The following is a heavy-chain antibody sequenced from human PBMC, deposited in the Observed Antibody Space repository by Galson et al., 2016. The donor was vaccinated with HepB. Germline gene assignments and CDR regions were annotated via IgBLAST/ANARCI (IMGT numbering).Heavy chain of an antibody. J-gene: IGHJ4*02. CDR2: ISNSGTYM. Sequence: SLRLSCAASAFTFNTYTMNWVRQAPGKGLEWVSSISNSGTYMYYADSVRGRFTISRDNAKNSLYLQLNSLRDEGTAVYYWSRNGRRNDGDYGRFDYCGQGTLVTVSS. CDR1: AFTFNTYT. CDR3: SRNGRRNDGDYGRFDY. D-gene: IGHD4-17*01. V-gene: IGHV3-21*01.